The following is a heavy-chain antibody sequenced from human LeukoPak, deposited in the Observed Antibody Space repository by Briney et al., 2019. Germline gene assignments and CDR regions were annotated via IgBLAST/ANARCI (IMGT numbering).Heavy chain of an antibody. J-gene: IGHJ4*02. V-gene: IGHV3-30-3*01. CDR2: ISYDGSNK. D-gene: IGHD5-24*01. Sequence: GRSLRLSCAASGFTFSSYAMHWVRQAPGKGLEWVAVISYDGSNKYYADSVKGRFTISRDNSKNTLYLQMNSLRAEDTAVYYCARETPSWSRDGYKWGNSPFDYWGQGTLVTVSS. CDR1: GFTFSSYA. CDR3: ARETPSWSRDGYKWGNSPFDY.